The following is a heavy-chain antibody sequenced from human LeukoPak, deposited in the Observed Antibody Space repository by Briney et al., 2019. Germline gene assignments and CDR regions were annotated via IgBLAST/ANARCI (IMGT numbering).Heavy chain of an antibody. CDR3: AKGGQSGWFYFDY. J-gene: IGHJ4*02. Sequence: GGSLRLSCAASGFSFSSHAMTWVRQAPGKGLEWVSAIIGSGTGTYYADSVRGRFTISRDNSKNTVFLQMKSLSAEDTAVYYCAKGGQSGWFYFDYWGQGTLVPVSS. V-gene: IGHV3-23*01. CDR1: GFSFSSHA. D-gene: IGHD6-19*01. CDR2: IIGSGTGT.